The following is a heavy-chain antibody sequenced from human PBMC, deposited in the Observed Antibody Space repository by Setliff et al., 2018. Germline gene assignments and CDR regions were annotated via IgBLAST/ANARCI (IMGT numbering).Heavy chain of an antibody. CDR2: MNSDGSTK. Sequence: GGSLRLSCEASGFTFRSYWMHWVRQAPGEGLVWVSRMNSDGSTKNYADSVKGRFTISRDNAKNSLYLQKSSLRADDTAVYYCATDQNRAFEDWGQGVLVTSPQ. V-gene: IGHV3-74*01. CDR3: ATDQNRAFED. CDR1: GFTFRSYW. J-gene: IGHJ4*02.